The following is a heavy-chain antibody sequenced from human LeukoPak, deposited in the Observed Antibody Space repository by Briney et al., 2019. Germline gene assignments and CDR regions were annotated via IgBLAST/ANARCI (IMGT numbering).Heavy chain of an antibody. J-gene: IGHJ4*02. Sequence: ASVRVSCKASGYTFTTYDINWVRQATGQGLEWMGWMNPKSGNTANAQKFQGRATMTRNTSIDTAYLEMSSLRSEDTAMYYCARVFGGHEIGFWGQGTQVTVSS. CDR3: ARVFGGHEIGF. D-gene: IGHD5-12*01. CDR1: GYTFTTYD. CDR2: MNPKSGNT. V-gene: IGHV1-8*01.